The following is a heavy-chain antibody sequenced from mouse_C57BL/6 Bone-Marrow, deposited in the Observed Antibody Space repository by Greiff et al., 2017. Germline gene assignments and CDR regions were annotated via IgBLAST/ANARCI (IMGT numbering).Heavy chain of an antibody. D-gene: IGHD1-1*01. CDR3: AKRGLFLGRYFDV. J-gene: IGHJ1*03. CDR2: ISYDGSN. Sequence: EVKLMESGPGLVKPSQSLSLTCSVTGYSITSGYYWNWIRQFPGNKLEWMGYISYDGSNNYNPSLKNRISITRDTSKNQFFLKLNSVTTEDTATYYCAKRGLFLGRYFDVWGTGTTVTVSS. V-gene: IGHV3-6*01. CDR1: GYSITSGYY.